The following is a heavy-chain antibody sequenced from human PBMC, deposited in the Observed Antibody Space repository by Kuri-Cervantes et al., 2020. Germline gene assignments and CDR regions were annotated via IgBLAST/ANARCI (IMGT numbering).Heavy chain of an antibody. Sequence: SVKVSCKASGGTFSSYAISWVRQAPGQGLEWMGGIIPIFGTANYAQKFQGRVTITADESTSTAYMELSSLRSEDTAVYYCASIWGGYSSVYWYFDLWGRGTLVTVS. J-gene: IGHJ2*01. V-gene: IGHV1-69*13. CDR1: GGTFSSYA. CDR3: ASIWGGYSSVYWYFDL. CDR2: IIPIFGTA. D-gene: IGHD6-19*01.